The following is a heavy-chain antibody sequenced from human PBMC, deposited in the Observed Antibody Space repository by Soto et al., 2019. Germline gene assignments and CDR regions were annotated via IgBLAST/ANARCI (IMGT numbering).Heavy chain of an antibody. CDR2: ITPFNGNT. D-gene: IGHD6-13*01. V-gene: IGHV1-45*02. CDR3: ARVRAAAGAIFMAYDM. Sequence: SVKVSCKASGYTFTYRYLHWVRQAPGQALEWMGWITPFNGNTNYAQKFQDRVTITRDTSTSTAYMELRSLRSDDTAVYYCARVRAAAGAIFMAYDMWGKGTRVTASS. CDR1: GYTFTYRY. J-gene: IGHJ3*02.